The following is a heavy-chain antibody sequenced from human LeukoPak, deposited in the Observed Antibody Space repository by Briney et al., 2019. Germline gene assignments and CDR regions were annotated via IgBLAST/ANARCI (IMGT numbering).Heavy chain of an antibody. CDR1: GGSITSYY. D-gene: IGHD1-26*01. CDR2: IHFSGSA. CDR3: ARDIREVGATHYFDY. V-gene: IGHV4-59*01. Sequence: SDTLSLTCTVSGGSITSYYWSWIRQPPGEGLEYIGQIHFSGSANYNPSLESRVAISLDASKNQFSLKVSSVTAADTAIYYCARDIREVGATHYFDYWGQGSLVTVSS. J-gene: IGHJ4*02.